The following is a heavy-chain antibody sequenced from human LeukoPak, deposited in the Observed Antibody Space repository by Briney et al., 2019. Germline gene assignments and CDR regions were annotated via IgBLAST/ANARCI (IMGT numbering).Heavy chain of an antibody. Sequence: GGSLRLSCAVSGFTFDDYAMHWVRQAPGKGLEWVSGISWNSGSIGYADSVKGRFTISRDNAKNSLHLQMNSLRAEDTALYYCAKDTGYGYSSGWLDYWGQGTLVTVSS. V-gene: IGHV3-9*01. CDR2: ISWNSGSI. CDR1: GFTFDDYA. D-gene: IGHD6-19*01. J-gene: IGHJ4*02. CDR3: AKDTGYGYSSGWLDY.